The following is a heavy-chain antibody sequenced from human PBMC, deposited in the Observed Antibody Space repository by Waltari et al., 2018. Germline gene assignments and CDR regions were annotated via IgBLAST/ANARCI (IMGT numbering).Heavy chain of an antibody. CDR2: SNPSSGGT. Sequence: QVQLLQSGAEVKEPGASVKVSCKASGYTFSDYYIHWVRQAPGQGLEWMGRSNPSSGGTDSAQKFQGRATLTRETSISTAYMELSRLTSGDPAVYYCARGYGSAWYAVGDCWGQGTLVTVSS. J-gene: IGHJ4*02. D-gene: IGHD6-19*01. CDR3: ARGYGSAWYAVGDC. V-gene: IGHV1-2*06. CDR1: GYTFSDYY.